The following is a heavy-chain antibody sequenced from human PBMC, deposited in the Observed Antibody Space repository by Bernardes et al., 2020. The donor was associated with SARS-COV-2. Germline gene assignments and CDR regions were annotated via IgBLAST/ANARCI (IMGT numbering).Heavy chain of an antibody. D-gene: IGHD6-19*01. CDR2: INHSGST. J-gene: IGHJ4*02. Sequence: SETLSLTCAVYGGSFRGSYWNWIRQPPGPGLAWIGEINHSGSTNYNPSLKSRVTISVDTSKNQFSLKLSSVTAADTAVYYCARSADSSGWYGFDYWGQGTLVTVSS. CDR3: ARSADSSGWYGFDY. V-gene: IGHV4-34*01. CDR1: GGSFRGSY.